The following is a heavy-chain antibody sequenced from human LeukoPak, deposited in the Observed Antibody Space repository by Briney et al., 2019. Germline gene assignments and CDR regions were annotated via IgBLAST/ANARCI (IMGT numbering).Heavy chain of an antibody. J-gene: IGHJ4*02. Sequence: PGGSLRLSCAASGFTFSSYAMSWVRQAPGKGLEWVSAIRGSGGSTYYADSVKGRFTISRDNSKNTLYLQMNSLRAEDTAVYYCAKDQRTTTSVRYSSSWRYYFDYWGQGTLVTVSS. V-gene: IGHV3-23*01. D-gene: IGHD6-13*01. CDR1: GFTFSSYA. CDR3: AKDQRTTTSVRYSSSWRYYFDY. CDR2: IRGSGGST.